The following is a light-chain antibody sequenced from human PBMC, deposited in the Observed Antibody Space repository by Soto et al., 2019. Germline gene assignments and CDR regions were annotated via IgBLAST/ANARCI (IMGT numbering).Light chain of an antibody. Sequence: QSVLTQPRSVSGSPGQSVTTSCTGTSTDVGGYNYVSWYQQHPGKVQKLMLYDVSKRPSGVPDRFSGSKSGNTASLTIFGLQAEDEADYYCCSYAGRDTLYGFGSGTKVTVL. V-gene: IGLV2-11*01. CDR1: STDVGGYNY. CDR2: DVS. J-gene: IGLJ1*01. CDR3: CSYAGRDTLYG.